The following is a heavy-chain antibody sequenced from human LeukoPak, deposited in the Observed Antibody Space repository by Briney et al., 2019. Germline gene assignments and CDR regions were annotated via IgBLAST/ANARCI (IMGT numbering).Heavy chain of an antibody. V-gene: IGHV4-61*02. Sequence: SETLSLTCTVSGDSINSKSYYWTWIRQPAGKGLEWIGRIYTTSGSTNYNSSLKSRVLISMDTSKNHISLRLNSVTAADTAVYYCARHPSKRGYYGGGFDPWGQGTLVTVSS. D-gene: IGHD4-23*01. CDR3: ARHPSKRGYYGGGFDP. CDR2: IYTTSGST. CDR1: GDSINSKSYY. J-gene: IGHJ5*02.